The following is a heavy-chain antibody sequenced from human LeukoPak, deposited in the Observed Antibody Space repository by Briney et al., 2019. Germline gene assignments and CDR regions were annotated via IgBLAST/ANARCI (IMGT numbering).Heavy chain of an antibody. CDR2: IYTSGST. CDR3: ARDGYYYDSSGYYRFDY. V-gene: IGHV4-4*07. Sequence: SGTLSLTCAVSGGSISSYYWSWIRQPAGKGLEWIGRIYTSGSTNYNPSLKSRVTMSVDTSKNQFSLKLSSVTAADTAVYYCARDGYYYDSSGYYRFDYWGQGTLVTVSS. CDR1: GGSISSYY. J-gene: IGHJ4*02. D-gene: IGHD3-22*01.